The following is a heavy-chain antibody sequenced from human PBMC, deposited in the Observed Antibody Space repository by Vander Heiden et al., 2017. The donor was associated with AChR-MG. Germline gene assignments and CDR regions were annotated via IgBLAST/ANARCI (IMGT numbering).Heavy chain of an antibody. V-gene: IGHV3-33*01. CDR3: ARDRIVVVPAAMMSYYGMDV. D-gene: IGHD2-2*01. CDR1: GFPFSSYC. J-gene: IGHJ6*02. CDR2: IWYDGSNK. Sequence: HVHLVQSVGGVLQPARSLRLSCVASGFPFSSYCMRGVRQAPGKGLEWVAVIWYDGSNKYYADSVKGRFTISRDNSKNTLYLQMNSLRAEDTAVYYCARDRIVVVPAAMMSYYGMDVWGQGTTVTVSS.